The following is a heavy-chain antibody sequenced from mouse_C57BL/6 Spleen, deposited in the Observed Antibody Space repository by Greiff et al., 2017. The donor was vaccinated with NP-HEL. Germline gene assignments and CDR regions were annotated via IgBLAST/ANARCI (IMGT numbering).Heavy chain of an antibody. V-gene: IGHV7-1*01. CDR2: SRNKANDYTT. CDR3: ARDSLRYFDV. CDR1: GFTFSDFY. Sequence: EVQVVESGGGLVQSGRSLRLSCATSGFTFSDFYMEWVRQAPGKGLEWIAASRNKANDYTTEYSASVKGRFIVSRDTSQSILYLQMNALRAEDTAIYYCARDSLRYFDVWGTGTTVTVSS. J-gene: IGHJ1*03.